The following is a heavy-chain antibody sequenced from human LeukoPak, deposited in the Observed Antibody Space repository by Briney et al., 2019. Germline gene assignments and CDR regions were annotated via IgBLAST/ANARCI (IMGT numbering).Heavy chain of an antibody. V-gene: IGHV3-33*08. CDR2: IWYDGSNK. CDR3: VRDTVPSSWTSFDY. CDR1: GFTSSSYG. J-gene: IGHJ4*02. D-gene: IGHD4-17*01. Sequence: PGGSLRLSCSASGFTSSSYGMHWVRQAPGKGLEWVAVIWYDGSNKYYADSVKGRFTISRDSSKKTLYMQMNSLRADDTAVYYCVRDTVPSSWTSFDYWGQGTLVTVSS.